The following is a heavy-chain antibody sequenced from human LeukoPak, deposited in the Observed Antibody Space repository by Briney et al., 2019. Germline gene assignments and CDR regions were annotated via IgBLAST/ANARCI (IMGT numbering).Heavy chain of an antibody. CDR2: ISYRGST. CDR3: ARGVASSSWYYYYYMDV. CDR1: GGSIASYY. J-gene: IGHJ6*03. Sequence: SETLSLTCTVSGGSIASYYWSWIRQFPGKGLEWIGYISYRGSTSYNPSLNSRVSISLDTSKNQLSLKLSSVTAADTAVYYCARGVASSSWYYYYYMDVWGKGTTVTISS. D-gene: IGHD6-13*01. V-gene: IGHV4-59*01.